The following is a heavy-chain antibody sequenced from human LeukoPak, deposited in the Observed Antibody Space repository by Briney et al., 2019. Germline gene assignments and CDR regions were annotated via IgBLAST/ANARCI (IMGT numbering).Heavy chain of an antibody. Sequence: SETLSLTCSVSGGSISSGSYYWSWIRQPAGKGLEWIGRIYSSGSTNYNPSLKSRVTISVDKSKNQFSLKLSSVTAADTAVYYCARAGYYYHMDVWGKGTTVTVSS. D-gene: IGHD3-10*01. J-gene: IGHJ6*03. CDR3: ARAGYYYHMDV. CDR2: IYSSGST. V-gene: IGHV4-61*02. CDR1: GGSISSGSYY.